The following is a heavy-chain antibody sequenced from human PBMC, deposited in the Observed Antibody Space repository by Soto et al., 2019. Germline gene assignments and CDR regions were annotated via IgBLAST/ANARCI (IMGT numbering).Heavy chain of an antibody. Sequence: QVQLVESGGDVVQPGRSLRLSCAASGFTFSFYAVHWVRQAPGKGLEWVAVISYNGRNKHYVDSVKGRFTISRDNSQDTLYLQMDSLRTDETAVYYCARQAKIGDRSQFYFDSWGQGTLVTVSS. J-gene: IGHJ4*02. CDR1: GFTFSFYA. D-gene: IGHD3-16*01. CDR3: ARQAKIGDRSQFYFDS. CDR2: ISYNGRNK. V-gene: IGHV3-30*04.